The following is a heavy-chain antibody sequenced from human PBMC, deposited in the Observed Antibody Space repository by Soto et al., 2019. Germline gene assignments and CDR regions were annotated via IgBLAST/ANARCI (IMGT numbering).Heavy chain of an antibody. Sequence: NPSETLSLTCTVSGVSFSRDYQWIWIRQPPGKGLEWIGHISYSGSPYYHPSLRSRLSISVDTSKNQFSLKVKSVTAADTAVYYCARAWDFWGQGTLVTVSS. V-gene: IGHV4-30-4*01. D-gene: IGHD1-26*01. CDR3: ARAWDF. J-gene: IGHJ1*01. CDR2: ISYSGSP. CDR1: GVSFSRDYQ.